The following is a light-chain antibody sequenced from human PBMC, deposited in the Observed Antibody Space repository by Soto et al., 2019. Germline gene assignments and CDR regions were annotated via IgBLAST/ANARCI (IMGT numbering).Light chain of an antibody. V-gene: IGKV3-15*01. Sequence: EIVMTQSPATLSVSPGERATLSCRASQSVSSNLAWYQQKPGQAPRLLIYGASTRATGIPARFSGSGSGTDFTLTISSLQSADFAVYYCQQSYSTPLTFGGGTKVEIK. CDR2: GAS. J-gene: IGKJ4*01. CDR3: QQSYSTPLT. CDR1: QSVSSN.